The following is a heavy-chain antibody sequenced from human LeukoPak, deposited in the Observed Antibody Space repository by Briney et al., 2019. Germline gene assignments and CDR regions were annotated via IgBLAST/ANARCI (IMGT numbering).Heavy chain of an antibody. CDR2: IKEDGSDK. V-gene: IGHV3-7*03. CDR1: GFTFSNYW. Sequence: GGSPRLSCAASGFTFSNYWTSWVRQTPGKGLEWVATIKEDGSDKYYADSLKGRFTISRDNAKNSLYLQMNSLRAEDTAVYYCAKDRTRQAYWGQGTLVTVSS. J-gene: IGHJ4*02. CDR3: AKDRTRQAY. D-gene: IGHD3-3*01.